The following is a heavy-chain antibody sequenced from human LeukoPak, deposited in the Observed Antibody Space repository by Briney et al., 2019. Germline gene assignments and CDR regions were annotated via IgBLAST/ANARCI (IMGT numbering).Heavy chain of an antibody. CDR1: GFNFNNYN. D-gene: IGHD6-13*01. CDR2: ITLSSSSI. CDR3: AREPTYSSSWYTSCDY. J-gene: IGHJ4*02. Sequence: GGSLRLSCAASGFNFNNYNMNWVRQAPGKGLEWVSYITLSSSSIYYADSVKGRFTISRDNAKNSLYLQMNSLRAEDTAVYYCAREPTYSSSWYTSCDYWGQGALVTVSS. V-gene: IGHV3-48*01.